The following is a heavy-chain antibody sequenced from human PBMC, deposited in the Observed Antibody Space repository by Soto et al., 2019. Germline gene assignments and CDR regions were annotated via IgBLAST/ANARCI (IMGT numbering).Heavy chain of an antibody. CDR2: INPSGGST. J-gene: IGHJ6*03. CDR3: ARGGITMVRGGDYYMDF. Sequence: GASVKVSCKASGYTFTSYYMHWVRQAPGQGLEWMGIINPSGGSTSYAQKFQGRVTMTGDTSTSTVYMELSSLRSEDTAVYYCARGGITMVRGGDYYMDFWGKGTPVTVAS. D-gene: IGHD3-10*01. CDR1: GYTFTSYY. V-gene: IGHV1-46*03.